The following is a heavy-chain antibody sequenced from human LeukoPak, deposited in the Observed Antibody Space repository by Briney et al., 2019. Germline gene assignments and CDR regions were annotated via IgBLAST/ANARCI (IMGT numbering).Heavy chain of an antibody. CDR1: GFTFSNAW. Sequence: GGSLRLSCAASGFTFSNAWMRWVRHAPGKGGEWVGRIKSKVDSGTIEYAAPVKGRFSISRDDSKTTVYLQMNSLKAEDTAVYFCTTVPYPDYWGQGTLVAISS. V-gene: IGHV3-15*01. CDR2: IKSKVDSGTI. J-gene: IGHJ4*02. CDR3: TTVPYPDY.